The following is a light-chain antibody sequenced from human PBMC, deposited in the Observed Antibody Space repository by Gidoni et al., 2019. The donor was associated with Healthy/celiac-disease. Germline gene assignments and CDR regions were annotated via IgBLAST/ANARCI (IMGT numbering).Light chain of an antibody. V-gene: IGKV1-5*01. CDR1: QSISSW. Sequence: DIQMTQSPSTLSASVGDRVTITCRAIQSISSWLAWYQQKPGKAPKLLIYDASSLESGVPSRFSGSGSGTEFTLTISSLQPDDFATYYCKQYNSYLYTFGQGTKLEIK. CDR3: KQYNSYLYT. CDR2: DAS. J-gene: IGKJ2*01.